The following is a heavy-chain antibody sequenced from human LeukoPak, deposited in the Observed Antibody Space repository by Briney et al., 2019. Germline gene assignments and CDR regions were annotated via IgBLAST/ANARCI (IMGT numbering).Heavy chain of an antibody. CDR2: IRSDGSHI. CDR1: GFTFSSCG. V-gene: IGHV3-30*02. D-gene: IGHD6-19*01. Sequence: GGSLRLSCVASGFTFSSCGMHWVRQAPGKGLEWVAVIRSDGSHIFYADSVKGRFTISRDNSKNTLYLQMNSLRADDTGVYYCASEIAVDGISDYWGQGTLVTVSS. CDR3: ASEIAVDGISDY. J-gene: IGHJ4*02.